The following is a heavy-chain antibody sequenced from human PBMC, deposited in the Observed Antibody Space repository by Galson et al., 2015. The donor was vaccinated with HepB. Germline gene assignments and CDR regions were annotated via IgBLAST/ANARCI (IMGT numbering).Heavy chain of an antibody. V-gene: IGHV4-39*01. D-gene: IGHD3-22*01. CDR3: ARHLTSSGYYPPRFDP. J-gene: IGHJ5*02. CDR2: IYYSGST. CDR1: GGSISSSSYY. Sequence: SETLSLTCTVSGGSISSSSYYWGWIRQPPGKGLEWIGSIYYSGSTYYNPSLKSRVTISVDTSKNQFSLKLSSVTAADTAVYYCARHLTSSGYYPPRFDPWGQGTLVTVSS.